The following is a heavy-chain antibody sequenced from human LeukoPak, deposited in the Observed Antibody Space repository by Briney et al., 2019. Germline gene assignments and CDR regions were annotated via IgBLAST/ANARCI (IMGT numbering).Heavy chain of an antibody. CDR2: IFYSGST. Sequence: SETLSLTCAVSGGSISTTSSYWNWIRQPPGKGLEWIGNIFYSGSTYFSPSLKCRVTISVDTSKNQFSLRLSSVSAADTAVYYCASGSFEGFHVWGQGTMVTISS. J-gene: IGHJ3*01. D-gene: IGHD3-10*01. CDR1: GGSISTTSSY. V-gene: IGHV4-39*01. CDR3: ASGSFEGFHV.